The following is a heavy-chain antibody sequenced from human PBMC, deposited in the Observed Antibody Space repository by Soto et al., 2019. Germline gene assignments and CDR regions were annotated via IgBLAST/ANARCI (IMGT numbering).Heavy chain of an antibody. D-gene: IGHD6-19*01. J-gene: IGHJ5*02. V-gene: IGHV4-34*01. CDR3: ARGLSGGWVRASRFDP. CDR2: INHSGST. CDR1: GGSFSGYY. Sequence: SETLSLTCAVYGGSFSGYYWSWIRQPPGKGLEWIGEINHSGSTNYNPSLKSRVTISVDTSKNQFSLKLSSVTAADTAVYCCARGLSGGWVRASRFDPWGQGTLVTVSS.